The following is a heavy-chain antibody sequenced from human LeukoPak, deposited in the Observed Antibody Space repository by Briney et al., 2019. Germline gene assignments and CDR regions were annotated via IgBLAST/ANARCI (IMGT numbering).Heavy chain of an antibody. V-gene: IGHV3-21*01. Sequence: PGGSLRLSCAASGFTFSSYRMNWVRQAPGKGLEWVSSISSSSSYIYYADSVKGRFTISRDNAKNSLYLQMNSLRAEDTAVYYCARDSVTHDAFDIWGQGTMVTVSS. CDR3: ARDSVTHDAFDI. D-gene: IGHD5-18*01. J-gene: IGHJ3*02. CDR1: GFTFSSYR. CDR2: ISSSSSYI.